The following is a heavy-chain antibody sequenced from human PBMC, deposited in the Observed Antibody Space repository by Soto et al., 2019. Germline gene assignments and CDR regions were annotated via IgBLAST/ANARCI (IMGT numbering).Heavy chain of an antibody. CDR1: GYTFTSYG. J-gene: IGHJ4*02. V-gene: IGHV1-18*01. CDR2: ISAYNGNT. Sequence: QVQLVQSGAEVKKPGASVKVSCKASGYTFTSYGISWVRQAPGQGLEWMGWISAYNGNTNYAQKLQGRVTMTTDTSTSAAYMELRSLRSDDTAVYYCARVADYYDSSGYRFDYWCQGTLVTVSS. D-gene: IGHD3-22*01. CDR3: ARVADYYDSSGYRFDY.